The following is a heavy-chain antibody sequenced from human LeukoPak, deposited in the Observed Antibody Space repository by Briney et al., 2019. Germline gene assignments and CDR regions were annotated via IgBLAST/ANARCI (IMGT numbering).Heavy chain of an antibody. J-gene: IGHJ4*02. V-gene: IGHV3-7*01. Sequence: PGGSLRLSCAASGFSFSTYWMTWVRQAPGKGLEWVANIKEDGSEKFYLDSVKGRFTISRDNAKNSLYLQVNSLRAEDTAVYYCTTRGYSGYDLVYFDYWGQGTLVTVSS. CDR3: TTRGYSGYDLVYFDY. CDR1: GFSFSTYW. D-gene: IGHD5-12*01. CDR2: IKEDGSEK.